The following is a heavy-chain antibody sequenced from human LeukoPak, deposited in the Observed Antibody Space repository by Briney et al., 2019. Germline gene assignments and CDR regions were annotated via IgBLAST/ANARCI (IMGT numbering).Heavy chain of an antibody. CDR2: INPNSGGK. D-gene: IGHD4-17*01. CDR3: AIKGHGDYGAYYYYYYMDV. V-gene: IGHV1-2*06. CDR1: GYTFTGYY. Sequence: APVKGSCKASGYTFTGYYMHWVRQAPGQGLEWMGRINPNSGGKNYAQKFQGRVTMTRDTSISTAYMELSRLRSDDTAVYYCAIKGHGDYGAYYYYYYMDVWGKGTTVTVSS. J-gene: IGHJ6*03.